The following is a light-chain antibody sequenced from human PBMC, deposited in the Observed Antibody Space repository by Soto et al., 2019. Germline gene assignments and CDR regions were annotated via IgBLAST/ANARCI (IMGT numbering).Light chain of an antibody. CDR3: QQSHNWPRT. CDR1: RSVTTF. J-gene: IGKJ1*01. CDR2: EAS. Sequence: EIVLTQSPGTLSLSPGERATLSCRASRSVTTFLAWYQQRPGQAPRLLISEASNRAAGIPARFSGSGSGTDFTLTISSLEPEDFGVYYCQQSHNWPRTFGQGTKV. V-gene: IGKV3-11*01.